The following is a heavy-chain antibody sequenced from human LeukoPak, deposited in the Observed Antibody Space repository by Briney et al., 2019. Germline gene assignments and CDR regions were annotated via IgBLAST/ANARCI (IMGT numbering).Heavy chain of an antibody. CDR1: GFTFSDYG. CDR3: ARSPRGFGDPQYYYGLDV. V-gene: IGHV3-30*02. D-gene: IGHD3-10*01. Sequence: PRGSLRLSCAASGFTFSDYGMHWVRQSPGKGLEWVTFIQYDGSNKYYADSVKGRFTISRDNSKNTLYLQMNSLRAEDTAVYYCARSPRGFGDPQYYYGLDVWGQGTTVTVSS. J-gene: IGHJ6*02. CDR2: IQYDGSNK.